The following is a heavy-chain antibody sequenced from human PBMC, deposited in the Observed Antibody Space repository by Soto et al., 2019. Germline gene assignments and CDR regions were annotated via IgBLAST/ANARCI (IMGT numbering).Heavy chain of an antibody. V-gene: IGHV1-46*01. J-gene: IGHJ4*02. D-gene: IGHD3-3*01. Sequence: GASVKVSCKASGYFFASYAMHWVRQAPGQGLEWMGMINPSVGSTSYVEKLQGRVTMTTDTSTSTAYMELSSLRSDDTAVHSCVFLEWFPKLSWDYWGQGTLVTVSS. CDR1: GYFFASYA. CDR2: INPSVGST. CDR3: VFLEWFPKLSWDY.